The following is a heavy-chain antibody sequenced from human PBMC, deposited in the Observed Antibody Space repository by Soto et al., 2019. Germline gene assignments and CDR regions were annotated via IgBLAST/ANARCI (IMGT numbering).Heavy chain of an antibody. D-gene: IGHD2-15*01. CDR3: ARTQRFYSDSSGLGDR. CDR2: ITVYNGQT. CDR1: GYTFTKHA. Sequence: ASVKVSCKASGYTFTKHAITWVRQAPGQGVEWMGWITVYNGQTHYAQKFQGRLTMTTDTATSTAYMELRSLRSDDTAFCYCARTQRFYSDSSGLGDRWGQGTLVTVSS. J-gene: IGHJ5*02. V-gene: IGHV1-18*04.